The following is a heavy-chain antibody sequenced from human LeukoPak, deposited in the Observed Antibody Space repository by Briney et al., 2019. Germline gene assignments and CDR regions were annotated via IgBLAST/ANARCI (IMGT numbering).Heavy chain of an antibody. J-gene: IGHJ4*02. Sequence: SETLSLTCAVYGGSFSGYYWSWIRQPPGKGLEWIGEINHSGSTNYNPSLKSRVTISVDTSKNQFSLKLSSVTAADTAVYYCARSTRIAAAGTGGDYWGQGALVTVSS. CDR3: ARSTRIAAAGTGGDY. CDR1: GGSFSGYY. V-gene: IGHV4-34*01. D-gene: IGHD6-13*01. CDR2: INHSGST.